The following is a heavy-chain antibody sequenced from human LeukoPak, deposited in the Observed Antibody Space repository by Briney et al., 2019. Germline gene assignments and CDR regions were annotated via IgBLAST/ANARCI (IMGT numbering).Heavy chain of an antibody. J-gene: IGHJ4*02. D-gene: IGHD5/OR15-5a*01. CDR3: ARSLSTDFDY. Sequence: GGSLRLSCAAAGFTFSSLGMNWVRQAPGEGLEWISYISTSSLNTIHYAASVKGRFTISRDNAKNSLFLQMNSLRAEDTAVYYCARSLSTDFDYWGQGILVTVSS. V-gene: IGHV3-48*04. CDR2: ISTSSLNTI. CDR1: GFTFSSLG.